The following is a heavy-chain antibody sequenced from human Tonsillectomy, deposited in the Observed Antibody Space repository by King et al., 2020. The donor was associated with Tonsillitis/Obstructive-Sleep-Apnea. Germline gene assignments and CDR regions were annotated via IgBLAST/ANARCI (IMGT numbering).Heavy chain of an antibody. CDR1: GFTFSNAW. CDR2: IKTKADGGTT. Sequence: VQLVESGGGLVKPGGSLRLSCAASGFTFSNAWMTWVRQAPGKGLEWVGRIKTKADGGTTDYAAPVKGTFTISRDDSKNTLYLQMNSLRTEDTAVYYCTTVGVGDYGDYVVYDYWGQGTLVTVSS. V-gene: IGHV3-15*01. CDR3: TTVGVGDYGDYVVYDY. J-gene: IGHJ4*02. D-gene: IGHD4-17*01.